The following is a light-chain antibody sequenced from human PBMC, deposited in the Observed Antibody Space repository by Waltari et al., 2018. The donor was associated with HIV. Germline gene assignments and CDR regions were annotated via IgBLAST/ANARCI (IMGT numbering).Light chain of an antibody. CDR3: SSYAGSNNYV. J-gene: IGLJ1*01. CDR1: SRDVGGYNY. Sequence: QSAPTQLPSASGSPGQSVTISCTGTSRDVGGYNYFAWYQQHPGKAPKPMIYEVSKRPSGVPDRFSGSKSGNTASLTVSGLQAEDEADYYCSSYAGSNNYVFGTGTKVTVL. CDR2: EVS. V-gene: IGLV2-8*01.